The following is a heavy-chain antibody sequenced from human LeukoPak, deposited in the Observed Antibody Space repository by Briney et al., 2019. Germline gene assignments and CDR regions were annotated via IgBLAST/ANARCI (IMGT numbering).Heavy chain of an antibody. D-gene: IGHD3-22*01. J-gene: IGHJ4*02. Sequence: GASVKVSCKASGYSFSNYDISWVRQAPGQGLEWMGWISVYNGNTKYAQKVQGRVTITTDESTSTAYMELSSLRSEDTAVYYCARGDVYYDSSGYSDYWGQGTLVTVSS. CDR2: ISVYNGNT. CDR1: GYSFSNYD. CDR3: ARGDVYYDSSGYSDY. V-gene: IGHV1-18*01.